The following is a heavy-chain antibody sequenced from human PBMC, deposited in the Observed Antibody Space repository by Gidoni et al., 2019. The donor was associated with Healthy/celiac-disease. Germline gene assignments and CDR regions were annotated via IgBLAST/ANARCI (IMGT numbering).Heavy chain of an antibody. CDR2: ISSSSSYI. CDR1: GFTFSSYS. D-gene: IGHD3-10*01. V-gene: IGHV3-21*01. Sequence: EVQLVESGGGLVKPGGSLRLSCAASGFTFSSYSMNWVRQAPGKGLEWVSAISSSSSYIYYADSVKGRFTISRDNAKNSLYLQMNSLRAEDTAVYYCARSYGSGSPPNYWGQGTLVTVSS. J-gene: IGHJ4*02. CDR3: ARSYGSGSPPNY.